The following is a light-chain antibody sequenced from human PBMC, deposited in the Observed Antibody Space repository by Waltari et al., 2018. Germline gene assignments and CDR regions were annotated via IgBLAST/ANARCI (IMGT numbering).Light chain of an antibody. Sequence: DILMSQFPASLAVSLGEMSTINCNSGHRGSDSSDNKNFFSWYQQKPGQPPKLLIYWASTRESGVPDRFSGSGSATDFTLTISSLQPEDVAVYYCQQYYSTPYTFGQGTKLEI. J-gene: IGKJ2*01. CDR1: HRGSDSSDNKNF. CDR3: QQYYSTPYT. CDR2: WAS. V-gene: IGKV4-1*01.